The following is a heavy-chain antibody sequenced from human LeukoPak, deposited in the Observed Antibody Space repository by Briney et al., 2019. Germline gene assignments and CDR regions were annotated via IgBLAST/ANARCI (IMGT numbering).Heavy chain of an antibody. CDR1: GYTFTSFG. D-gene: IGHD4-23*01. J-gene: IGHJ3*02. CDR2: IIPIFGTA. Sequence: ASVKVSCKASGYTFTSFGISWVRQAPGQGLEWMGGIIPIFGTANYAQKFQGRVTITADESTSTAYMELSSLRSEDTAVYYCARPPDYGGNSFSVYDAFHIWGQGTMVTVSS. V-gene: IGHV1-69*13. CDR3: ARPPDYGGNSFSVYDAFHI.